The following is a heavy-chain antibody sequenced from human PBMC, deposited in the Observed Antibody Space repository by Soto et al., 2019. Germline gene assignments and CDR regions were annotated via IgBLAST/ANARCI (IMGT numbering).Heavy chain of an antibody. CDR2: MNPNSGNT. Sequence: ASVKVSCKASGYTFTSYDINWVRQATGQGLEWMGWMNPNSGNTGYAQKFQGRVTMTRNTSISTAYMELSSLRSEDTAVYYCARRITMVRGGSVNYYYYGMDVRGQGTTVTVSS. CDR3: ARRITMVRGGSVNYYYYGMDV. V-gene: IGHV1-8*01. D-gene: IGHD3-10*01. J-gene: IGHJ6*02. CDR1: GYTFTSYD.